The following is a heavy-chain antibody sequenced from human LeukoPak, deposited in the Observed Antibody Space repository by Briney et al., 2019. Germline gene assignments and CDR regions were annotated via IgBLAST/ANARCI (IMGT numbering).Heavy chain of an antibody. J-gene: IGHJ6*03. Sequence: GGSLRLSCTASGFTFDDYGLSWVRQAPGKGLEWVSGLNWNGGSTGYADSVKGRFTISRDNAKNSLYLQMNSLRAEDTALYYCARDGNSGSGYYSHYYYMDVWGKGTTVTVSS. CDR2: LNWNGGST. V-gene: IGHV3-20*04. D-gene: IGHD3-22*01. CDR1: GFTFDDYG. CDR3: ARDGNSGSGYYSHYYYMDV.